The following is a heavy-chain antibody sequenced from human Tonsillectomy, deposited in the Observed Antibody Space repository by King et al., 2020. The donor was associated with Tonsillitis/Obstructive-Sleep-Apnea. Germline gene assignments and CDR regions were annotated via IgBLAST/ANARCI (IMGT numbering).Heavy chain of an antibody. J-gene: IGHJ5*02. Sequence: TLKESGPTLVKPTQTLTLTCTFSGFSLSTNGVGVGWIRQPPGQALEWLALIYWDDDKRYNTSLKSRLTITKDTSKNQVVLTMTNMDPVDTATYYCAHRQGYCTGGNCPRWFDPWGQGTLVTVSS. CDR1: GFSLSTNGVG. CDR3: AHRQGYCTGGNCPRWFDP. V-gene: IGHV2-5*02. CDR2: IYWDDDK. D-gene: IGHD2-8*02.